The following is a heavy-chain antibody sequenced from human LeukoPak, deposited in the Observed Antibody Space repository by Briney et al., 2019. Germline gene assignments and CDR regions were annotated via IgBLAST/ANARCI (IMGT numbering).Heavy chain of an antibody. V-gene: IGHV4-4*07. CDR1: GGSFSIYY. CDR3: ERFSSIAAAFDY. D-gene: IGHD6-13*01. Sequence: SETLSLTCTVSGGSFSIYYWTWVRQPAGKGLEWIGRIYTSGSTNYNPSLKSRVTMSVDTSKNQFSLKLSSVTAADTAVYYCERFSSIAAAFDYWGQGTLVTVSS. J-gene: IGHJ4*02. CDR2: IYTSGST.